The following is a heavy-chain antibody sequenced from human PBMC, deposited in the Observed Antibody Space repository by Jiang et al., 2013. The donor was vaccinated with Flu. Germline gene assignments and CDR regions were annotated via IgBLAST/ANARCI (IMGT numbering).Heavy chain of an antibody. CDR2: IVVGSGNT. CDR3: AAGYYYGSSGYYGGPDAFDI. V-gene: IGHV1-58*02. J-gene: IGHJ3*02. D-gene: IGHD3-22*01. CDR1: GFTFTSSA. Sequence: GAEVKKPGTSVKVSCKASGFTFTSSAMQWVRQARGQRLEWIGWIVVGSGNTNYAQKFQERVTITRDMSTSTAYMELSSLRSEDTAVYYCAAGYYYGSSGYYGGPDAFDIWGQGTMVTVSS.